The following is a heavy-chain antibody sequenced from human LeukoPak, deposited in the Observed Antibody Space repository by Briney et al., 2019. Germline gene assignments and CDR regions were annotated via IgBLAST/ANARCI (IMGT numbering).Heavy chain of an antibody. CDR1: GGSISSYY. D-gene: IGHD5-24*01. J-gene: IGHJ4*02. CDR2: MYYSGST. Sequence: SETLSLTCTVSGGSISSYYWSWIRQPPGKGLEWIAYMYYSGSTNYNPSLKSRVTISVDTSKNQFSLKLSSVTAADAAVYYCVRDDGYNFWYFDYWGQGTLVTVSS. CDR3: VRDDGYNFWYFDY. V-gene: IGHV4-59*01.